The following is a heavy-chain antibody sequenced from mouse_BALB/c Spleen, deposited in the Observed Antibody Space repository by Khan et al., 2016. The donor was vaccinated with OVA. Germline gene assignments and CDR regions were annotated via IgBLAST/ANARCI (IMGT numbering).Heavy chain of an antibody. Sequence: VELVESGPELVRPGASVKMSCKASGYTLTSYYIHWVKQRPGQGLEWIGWIYPVDGSSKYNEKFKGKSTLTADKSSSTAYMLLSSLTSEDSAIYFCARGYYGYLDYWGKGTTLTVSS. D-gene: IGHD1-1*01. CDR2: IYPVDGSS. J-gene: IGHJ2*01. CDR1: GYTLTSYY. V-gene: IGHV1S56*01. CDR3: ARGYYGYLDY.